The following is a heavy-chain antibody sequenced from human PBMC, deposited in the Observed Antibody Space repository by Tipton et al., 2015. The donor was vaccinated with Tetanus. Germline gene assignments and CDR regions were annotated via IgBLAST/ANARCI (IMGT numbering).Heavy chain of an antibody. J-gene: IGHJ3*02. V-gene: IGHV4-39*01. CDR3: ARHSLKLGMWAFDI. CDR1: GGSIGTTSDY. Sequence: TLSLTCTVSGGSIGTTSDYWGWIRQSPGTGLEWIGSLYYTGTTYYNPSLKSRLTISVDTSKNQFSLRLSSVTASDTAVYFCARHSLKLGMWAFDIWGRGTLVTVSS. CDR2: LYYTGTT. D-gene: IGHD7-27*01.